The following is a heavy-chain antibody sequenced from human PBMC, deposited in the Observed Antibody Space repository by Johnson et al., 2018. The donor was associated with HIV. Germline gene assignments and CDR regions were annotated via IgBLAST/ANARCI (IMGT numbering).Heavy chain of an antibody. V-gene: IGHV3-9*01. CDR3: ARGGAYSSGWYDDAFDI. J-gene: IGHJ3*02. CDR1: GFTFDEYA. Sequence: VQLVESGGGSVQPGRSLRLSCAASGFTFDEYAMHWVRQVPGKGLEWVSGISWNNGYIGYADSVKGRFTISRDNAKNSMYLQMTSLRAEDTALYYCARGGAYSSGWYDDAFDIWGQGTMVTVSS. CDR2: ISWNNGYI. D-gene: IGHD6-19*01.